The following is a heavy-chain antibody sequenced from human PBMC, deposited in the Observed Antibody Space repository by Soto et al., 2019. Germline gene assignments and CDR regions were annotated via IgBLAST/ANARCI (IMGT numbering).Heavy chain of an antibody. CDR1: GGSVSSSSYY. J-gene: IGHJ5*02. CDR2: IYYSGST. CDR3: ARQDYYDSSGYYGEVDWFDP. V-gene: IGHV4-39*01. D-gene: IGHD3-22*01. Sequence: QLQLQESGPGLVKPSETLSLTCTVSGGSVSSSSYYWGWIRQPPGEGLEWIGSIYYSGSTYYNPSLKSRVTISVDTSKNQFSLKLSSVTAADTAVYYCARQDYYDSSGYYGEVDWFDPLGQGTLVTVSS.